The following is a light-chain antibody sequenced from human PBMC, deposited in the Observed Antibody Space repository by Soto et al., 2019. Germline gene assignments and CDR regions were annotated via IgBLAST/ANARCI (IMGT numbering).Light chain of an antibody. V-gene: IGLV2-14*01. CDR3: SSYIISSTV. Sequence: QSALTQPASVSGSPGQSITISCTGTSSDVGCYNSVSWYQHHPAKAPKLMIYEVSNRPSGVSNRFSGSKSCNTAALIISGLQAEDEADYYCSSYIISSTVFGGGTKLTVL. CDR2: EVS. J-gene: IGLJ3*02. CDR1: SSDVGCYNS.